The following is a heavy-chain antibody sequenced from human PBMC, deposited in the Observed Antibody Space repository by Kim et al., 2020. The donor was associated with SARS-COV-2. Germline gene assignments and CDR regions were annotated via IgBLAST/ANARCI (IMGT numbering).Heavy chain of an antibody. V-gene: IGHV3-7*01. D-gene: IGHD3-10*01. CDR3: AALDSVQVPGGI. J-gene: IGHJ4*02. Sequence: CVDSVKGRFTMSRDNAKNSLYLQMSSLRTEDTAIYYCAALDSVQVPGGIWGQGTLVTVSS.